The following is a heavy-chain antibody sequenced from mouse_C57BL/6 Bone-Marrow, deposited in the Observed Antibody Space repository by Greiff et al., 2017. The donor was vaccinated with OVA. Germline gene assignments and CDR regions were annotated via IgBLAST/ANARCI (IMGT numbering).Heavy chain of an antibody. CDR1: GYSITSGYY. D-gene: IGHD1-1*01. V-gene: IGHV3-6*01. CDR3: ARSASYYGSSPAGFAY. CDR2: ISYDGSN. Sequence: EVQLQESGPGLVKPSQSLSLTCSVTGYSITSGYYWNWIRQFPGNKLEWMGYISYDGSNNYNPSLKNRISITRDTSKNQFFLKLNSVTTEDTATYYCARSASYYGSSPAGFAYWGQGTLVTVSA. J-gene: IGHJ3*01.